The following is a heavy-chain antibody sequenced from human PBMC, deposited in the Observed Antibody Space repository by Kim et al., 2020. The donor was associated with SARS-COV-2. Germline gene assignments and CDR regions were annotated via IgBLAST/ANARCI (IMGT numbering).Heavy chain of an antibody. D-gene: IGHD6-13*01. CDR1: GFTVSSNY. J-gene: IGHJ3*02. Sequence: GGSLRLSCAASGFTVSSNYMSWVRQAPGKGLEWVSVIYSGGSTYYADSAKGRFTISRDNSKNTLYLQMNSLRAEDTAVYYCARDSPPYSSSWGLDAFDIWGQGTMVTVSS. V-gene: IGHV3-53*01. CDR2: IYSGGST. CDR3: ARDSPPYSSSWGLDAFDI.